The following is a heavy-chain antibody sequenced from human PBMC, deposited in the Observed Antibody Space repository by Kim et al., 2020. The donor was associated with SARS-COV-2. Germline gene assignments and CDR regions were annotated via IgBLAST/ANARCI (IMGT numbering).Heavy chain of an antibody. CDR2: NT. J-gene: IGHJ4*02. CDR3: ARCRVTHFDY. D-gene: IGHD4-4*01. V-gene: IGHV4-59*10. Sequence: NTNHNPSLKSRVTMSVDTSKNQFSLKLSSVTAADTGVYYCARCRVTHFDYWGQGTLVTVSS.